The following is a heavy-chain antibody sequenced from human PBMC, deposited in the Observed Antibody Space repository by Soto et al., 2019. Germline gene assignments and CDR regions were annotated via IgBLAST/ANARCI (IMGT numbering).Heavy chain of an antibody. CDR3: ARAITMVRGVIMHFDY. Sequence: QLQLQESGSGLVKPSQTLSLTCAVSGGSISSGGYSWSWIRQPPGKGLEWIGYIYHSGSTYYNPSLKSRVTISVDRCKNQFSLKLSSVTAADTAVYYCARAITMVRGVIMHFDYWGQGTLVTVSS. CDR2: IYHSGST. CDR1: GGSISSGGYS. J-gene: IGHJ4*02. D-gene: IGHD3-10*01. V-gene: IGHV4-30-2*01.